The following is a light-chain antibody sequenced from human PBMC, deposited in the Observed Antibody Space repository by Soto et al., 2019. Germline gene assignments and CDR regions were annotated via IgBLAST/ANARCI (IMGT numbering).Light chain of an antibody. CDR2: DAS. V-gene: IGKV3-15*01. CDR3: QQYYNTPLT. CDR1: QSIGNS. Sequence: EMVMTQSPATLSVSPGEGATLSCRATQSIGNSLAWYQQKPGQAPRLLIYDASTRVTGIPARFSGSGFGTEFTLTITSLQSEDFAVYYCQQYYNTPLTFGGGTKVEIK. J-gene: IGKJ4*01.